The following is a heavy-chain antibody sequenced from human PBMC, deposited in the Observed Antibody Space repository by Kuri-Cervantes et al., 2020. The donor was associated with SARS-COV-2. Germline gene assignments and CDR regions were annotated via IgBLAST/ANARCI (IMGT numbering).Heavy chain of an antibody. Sequence: GSLRLSCTVSGASVSSYYWTWIRQPPGKGLEWIGEINHSGSTNYNPSLKSRVTISVDTSKNQFSLKLSSVTAADTAVYYCARGTGDLDYWGQGTLVTGSS. CDR2: INHSGST. CDR1: GASVSSYY. J-gene: IGHJ4*02. CDR3: ARGTGDLDY. D-gene: IGHD7-27*01. V-gene: IGHV4-34*01.